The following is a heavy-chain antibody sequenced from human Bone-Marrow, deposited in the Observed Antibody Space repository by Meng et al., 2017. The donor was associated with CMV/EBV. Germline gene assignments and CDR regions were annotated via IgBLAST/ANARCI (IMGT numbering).Heavy chain of an antibody. Sequence: GGSLRLSCAASGFTFSSYWMSWVRQAPGKGLEWVGNIKQDGSEKNYVDSVKGRFTISRDNTKNSLYLQMNRLRAEDTAVYYCAREVVRWFDIWGQGTLVTVSS. V-gene: IGHV3-7*01. D-gene: IGHD6-6*01. CDR2: IKQDGSEK. J-gene: IGHJ5*02. CDR3: AREVVRWFDI. CDR1: GFTFSSYW.